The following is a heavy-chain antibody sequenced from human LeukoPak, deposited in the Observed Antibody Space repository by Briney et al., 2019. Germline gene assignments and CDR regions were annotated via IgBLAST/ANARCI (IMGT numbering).Heavy chain of an antibody. J-gene: IGHJ4*02. V-gene: IGHV4-61*05. CDR1: GGSIISSSYY. D-gene: IGHD2-15*01. CDR3: ASTGYCIGGSCYSNYFDH. CDR2: IYFSGST. Sequence: SETLSLTCTVSGGSIISSSYYWSWIRQPPGKGLEWIGYIYFSGSTNYNPSLKSRVTVSLDTTKNQVSLKLSSVSAADTAVYYCASTGYCIGGSCYSNYFDHWGQGTLVTVSS.